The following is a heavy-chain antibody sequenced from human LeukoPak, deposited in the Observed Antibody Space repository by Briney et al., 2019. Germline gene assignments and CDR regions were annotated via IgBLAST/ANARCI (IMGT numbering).Heavy chain of an antibody. V-gene: IGHV4-34*01. Sequence: SETLSLTCAVYGGSFSGYYWSWIRQPPGKGLEWIGEINHSGSTNYNPSLKSRVTISVDTSKNQFSLKLSSVTAADTAVYYCARDLSGSYLGWGQGTLVTVSS. CDR2: INHSGST. J-gene: IGHJ4*02. CDR1: GGSFSGYY. D-gene: IGHD1-26*01. CDR3: ARDLSGSYLG.